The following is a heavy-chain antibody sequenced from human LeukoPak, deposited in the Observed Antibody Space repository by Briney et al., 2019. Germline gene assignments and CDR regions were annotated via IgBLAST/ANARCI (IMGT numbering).Heavy chain of an antibody. CDR3: ARRVTITMLVAPGAFDS. Sequence: SETLSLTCTVSGGSISSSNHYWGWIRQPPGKGLEWMGSMYYSGGTYSNPSLKSRVSMSVDTSKDQFSLKLSSVTAADTAVYYCARRVTITMLVAPGAFDSWGQGIMVIVSS. CDR2: MYYSGGT. CDR1: GGSISSSNHY. D-gene: IGHD3-22*01. V-gene: IGHV4-39*07. J-gene: IGHJ3*02.